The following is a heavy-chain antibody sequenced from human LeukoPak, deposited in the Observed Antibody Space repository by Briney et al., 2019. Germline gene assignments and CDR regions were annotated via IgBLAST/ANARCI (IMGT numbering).Heavy chain of an antibody. CDR1: GFSFSSSA. V-gene: IGHV3-23*01. CDR3: ASGFHYYDY. Sequence: GGSLRLSCAASGFSFSSSAMTWVRQAPGKGLEWVSVISGSGFSTYYADSVKGRFTISRDNSKNTLYLQMNSLRAEDTAVYHCASGFHYYDYWGQGTLVTVSS. D-gene: IGHD6-25*01. J-gene: IGHJ4*02. CDR2: ISGSGFST.